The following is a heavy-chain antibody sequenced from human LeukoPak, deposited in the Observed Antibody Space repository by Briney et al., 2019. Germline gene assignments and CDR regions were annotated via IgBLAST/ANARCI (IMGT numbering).Heavy chain of an antibody. V-gene: IGHV4-4*03. Sequence: PPETLSLTCTVSGDSISNNIWWSWVRQPPGKGLEWIGEIFHSGSTNYNPSLKSRVTISLDKSKNQVALRVDSLTAADTAVYYCAKNAWYCLDYWGQGTLVTVSS. D-gene: IGHD6-13*01. CDR1: GDSISNNIW. J-gene: IGHJ4*02. CDR2: IFHSGST. CDR3: AKNAWYCLDY.